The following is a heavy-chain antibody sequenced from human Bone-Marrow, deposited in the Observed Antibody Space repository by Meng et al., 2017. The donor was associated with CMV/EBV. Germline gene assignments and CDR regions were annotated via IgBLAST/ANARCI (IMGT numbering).Heavy chain of an antibody. J-gene: IGHJ4*02. Sequence: SGPTLVKPTQTLTLTCTFSGFSLSTSGVGVGWIRQPPGKALEWLALIYWNDDKRYSPSLKSRLTITKDTSKNQVVLTMTNMDPVDTATYYCAHSDSSSWYYWVDFAYWGPGQRVNGAS. CDR2: IYWNDDK. D-gene: IGHD6-13*01. CDR1: GFSLSTSGVG. CDR3: AHSDSSSWYYWVDFAY. V-gene: IGHV2-5*01.